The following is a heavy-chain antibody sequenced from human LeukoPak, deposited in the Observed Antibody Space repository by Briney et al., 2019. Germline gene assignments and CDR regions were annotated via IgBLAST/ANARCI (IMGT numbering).Heavy chain of an antibody. CDR3: ARDGHYYDASAPTFGNWFHP. D-gene: IGHD3-22*01. CDR2: IYTSGST. V-gene: IGHV4-4*07. J-gene: IGHJ5*02. Sequence: PSETLSLTCTVSGGSISSYYWNWIRQPAGKGLEWIGRIYTSGSTNYNPSLKSRVTMSVDTSKNQFSLKLSSVTAADTAVYYCARDGHYYDASAPTFGNWFHPWGQGTLVTVSS. CDR1: GGSISSYY.